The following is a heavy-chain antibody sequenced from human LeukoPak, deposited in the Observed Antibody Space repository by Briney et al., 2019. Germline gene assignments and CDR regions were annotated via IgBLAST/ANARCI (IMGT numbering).Heavy chain of an antibody. CDR2: IHHSGRT. Sequence: SQTLSLTCAVSGDSISSGGYSWNWIRQPPGKVLEWIGYIHHSGRTYYNPSLKSRVTISLDGSKNQSSLKLRSVTAADTAVYYCVSHRSYSSRGGFDPWGQGTLVTVSS. V-gene: IGHV4-30-2*01. CDR1: GDSISSGGYS. D-gene: IGHD6-13*01. CDR3: VSHRSYSSRGGFDP. J-gene: IGHJ5*02.